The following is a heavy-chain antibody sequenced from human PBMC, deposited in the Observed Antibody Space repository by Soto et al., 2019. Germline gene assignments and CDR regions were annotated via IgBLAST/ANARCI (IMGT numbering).Heavy chain of an antibody. CDR1: GFTFSSHA. V-gene: IGHV3-23*01. J-gene: IGHJ4*02. CDR3: AKVSSSWYAGFFDL. Sequence: EVQLLESGGGLVQPGGSLRLSCTASGFTFSSHAMTWVRQAPGKGLEWVSGLSDSGGSTYYADSVKGRFTISRDNSRNTLYLHMNTLRAEDTAVYYCAKVSSSWYAGFFDLWGQGTLVTVSS. D-gene: IGHD6-13*01. CDR2: LSDSGGST.